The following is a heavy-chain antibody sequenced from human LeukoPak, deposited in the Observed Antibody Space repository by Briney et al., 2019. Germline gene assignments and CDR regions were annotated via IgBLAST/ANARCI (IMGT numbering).Heavy chain of an antibody. CDR3: ARSYLSYYH. CDR1: GGSISSGSYC. J-gene: IGHJ5*02. V-gene: IGHV4-39*01. CDR2: ICSSGNT. D-gene: IGHD1-26*01. Sequence: SETLSLACTVSGGSISSGSYCWGWIRQPPGKGLEWVGKICSSGNTYYNPSLKSRVAISVDTSKNQFSLKMSSVTAADTAVYYCARSYLSYYHWGQGTLVTVSS.